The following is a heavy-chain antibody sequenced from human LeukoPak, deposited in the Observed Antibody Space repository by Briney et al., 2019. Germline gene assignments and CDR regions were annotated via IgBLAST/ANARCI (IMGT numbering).Heavy chain of an antibody. D-gene: IGHD2-21*01. CDR1: GFTFSRHW. Sequence: GGSLRLSCVGSGFTFSRHWMSWVRQAPGKGLEWVSAISGSGGSTYYADSVKGRFTISRDNSKNTLYLQMNSLRAEDTAVYYCTKLGAYTIPYGWFDPWGQGTLVTVSS. CDR2: ISGSGGST. CDR3: TKLGAYTIPYGWFDP. V-gene: IGHV3-23*01. J-gene: IGHJ5*02.